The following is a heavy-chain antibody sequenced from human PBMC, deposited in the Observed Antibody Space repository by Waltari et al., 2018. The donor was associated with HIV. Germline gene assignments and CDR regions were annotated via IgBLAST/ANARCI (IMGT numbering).Heavy chain of an antibody. J-gene: IGHJ5*02. CDR2: INAATGRK. Sequence: QFVQSGAEVKKPGASITVSCEVSGDSMRPYVRHCLRQAPGHRPEWMGLINAATGRKQFAQQCQGRLNFTRDTSANVAYMALSALRFEDTAVYYCARGAFSRRTRTSSRLWASWGQGTPVTVSS. D-gene: IGHD6-6*01. CDR3: ARGAFSRRTRTSSRLWAS. CDR1: GDSMRPYV. V-gene: IGHV1-3*01.